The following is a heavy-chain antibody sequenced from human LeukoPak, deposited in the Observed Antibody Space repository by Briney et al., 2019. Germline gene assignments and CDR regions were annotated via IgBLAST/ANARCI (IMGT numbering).Heavy chain of an antibody. V-gene: IGHV3-30*02. CDR1: GFTFSSYG. D-gene: IGHD3-3*01. Sequence: GGSLRLSCAASGFTFSSYGMHWVRQAPGKGLEWVAVIWYGGSNKYYADSVKGRFTISRDNSKNTLYLQMNSLRAEDTAVYYCAKGKGSGYLFDYWGQGTLVTVSS. J-gene: IGHJ4*02. CDR2: IWYGGSNK. CDR3: AKGKGSGYLFDY.